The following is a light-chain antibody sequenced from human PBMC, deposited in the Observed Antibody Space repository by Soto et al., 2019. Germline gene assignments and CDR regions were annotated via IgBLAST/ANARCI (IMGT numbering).Light chain of an antibody. CDR1: QSVSSY. CDR3: QQRTNRPPIT. Sequence: EIVLTQSQATLSLSPGERATLSCRASQSVSSYLAWYQQRPGQAPRLLIFDTSNRATDIPARFSGSGSGTDFTLTISGLEPEDFAVYYCQQRTNRPPITFGQGTRLEIK. J-gene: IGKJ5*01. CDR2: DTS. V-gene: IGKV3-11*01.